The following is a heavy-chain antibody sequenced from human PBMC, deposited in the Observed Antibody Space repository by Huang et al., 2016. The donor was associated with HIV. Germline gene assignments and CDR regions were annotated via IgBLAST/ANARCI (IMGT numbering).Heavy chain of an antibody. CDR2: IKQDGSEK. D-gene: IGHD6-13*01. J-gene: IGHJ3*02. Sequence: EVQLVESGGGLVQPGGSLRLSCAASGFTFSSYWMGWVRQAPGKGLEWVANIKQDGSEKYYVDSVKGRFTISRDNAKNSLYLQMNSLRAEDTAVYYCASNGYSSSWGDPFDIWGQGTMVTVSS. CDR3: ASNGYSSSWGDPFDI. V-gene: IGHV3-7*01. CDR1: GFTFSSYW.